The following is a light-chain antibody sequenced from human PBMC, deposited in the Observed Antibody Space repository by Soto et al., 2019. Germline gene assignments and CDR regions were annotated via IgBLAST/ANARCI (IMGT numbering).Light chain of an antibody. J-gene: IGLJ1*01. CDR3: TSYTTTSSPYV. V-gene: IGLV2-14*01. CDR2: EDT. Sequence: HSALTQPASVSGSPGPSITISCSGTNSDVGAYNFVSWYQVHPGRAPKLIIPEDTVRPSAVSHRFSGSKSGNSASLTISGLQAEDEADYYCTSYTTTSSPYVFGSGTKV. CDR1: NSDVGAYNF.